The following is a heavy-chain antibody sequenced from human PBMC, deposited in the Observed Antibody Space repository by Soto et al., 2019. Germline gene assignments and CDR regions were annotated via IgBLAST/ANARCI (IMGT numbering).Heavy chain of an antibody. J-gene: IGHJ6*02. CDR2: IIPISDTT. D-gene: IGHD2-2*01. CDR3: ARSQGSSTSLEIYYYYYYGMDV. V-gene: IGHV1-69*01. CDR1: GGTFSSYA. Sequence: QVQLVQSGAEVKKPGSSVKVSCKASGGTFSSYAISWVRQAPGQGLEWMGGIIPISDTTNYAQKSQGRVTITEDESTSTAYMELSSLRSEDTDVYYCARSQGSSTSLEIYYYYYYGMDVWGQGTTVTVSS.